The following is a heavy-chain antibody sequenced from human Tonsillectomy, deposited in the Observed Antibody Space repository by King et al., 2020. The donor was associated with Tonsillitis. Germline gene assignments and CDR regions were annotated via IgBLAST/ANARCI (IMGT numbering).Heavy chain of an antibody. CDR1: GGSISSSNW. CDR3: ARSPNYYDSSGYSWAFDM. J-gene: IGHJ3*02. CDR2: IYHTGRT. Sequence: QLQESGPGLVKPSGTLSLTCAVSGGSISSSNWWSWVRQPPGKGLEWIGEIYHTGRTNFNPSLKSRVAISVDNSKNQFSLALTSVTAADTAVYYCARSPNYYDSSGYSWAFDMWGQGTMVTVSS. D-gene: IGHD3-22*01. V-gene: IGHV4-4*02.